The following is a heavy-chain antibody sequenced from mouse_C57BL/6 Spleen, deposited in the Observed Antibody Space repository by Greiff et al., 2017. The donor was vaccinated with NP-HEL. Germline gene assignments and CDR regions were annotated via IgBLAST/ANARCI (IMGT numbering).Heavy chain of an antibody. D-gene: IGHD5-1*01. Sequence: ESGPGLVKPSQSLSLTCSVTGYSITSGYYWNWIRQFPGNKLEWMGYISYDGSNNYNPSLKNRISITRDTSKNQFFLKLNSVTTEDTATYYCARAYRYWYFDVWGTGTTVTVSS. CDR3: ARAYRYWYFDV. V-gene: IGHV3-6*01. J-gene: IGHJ1*03. CDR2: ISYDGSN. CDR1: GYSITSGYY.